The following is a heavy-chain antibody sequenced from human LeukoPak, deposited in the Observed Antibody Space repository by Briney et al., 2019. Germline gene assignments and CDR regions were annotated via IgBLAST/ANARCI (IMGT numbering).Heavy chain of an antibody. J-gene: IGHJ4*02. Sequence: PSETLSLTCTVSGGSISSYYWSWIRQPPGKGLEWIGYIYYSGSTNYNPSLKSRVTISLDTSKNQFSLRLSSVTAADTAVFYCARHLRAAATGTFDSWGQGTPVTVSS. CDR2: IYYSGST. CDR1: GGSISSYY. D-gene: IGHD6-13*01. V-gene: IGHV4-59*08. CDR3: ARHLRAAATGTFDS.